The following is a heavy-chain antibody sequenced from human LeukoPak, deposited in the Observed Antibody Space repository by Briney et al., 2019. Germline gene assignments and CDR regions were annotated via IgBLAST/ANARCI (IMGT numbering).Heavy chain of an antibody. J-gene: IGHJ6*03. CDR1: GFTVSSNY. D-gene: IGHD6-13*01. V-gene: IGHV3-53*01. CDR2: IYSGGST. Sequence: GGSLRLSCAASGFTVSSNYMSWVRQAPGKGLEWVSVIYSGGSTYYADSVKGRFTISRDNSKNTLYLQMNSLRAEDTAVYYCAKSGIAGYYYYMDVWGKGTTVTVSS. CDR3: AKSGIAGYYYYMDV.